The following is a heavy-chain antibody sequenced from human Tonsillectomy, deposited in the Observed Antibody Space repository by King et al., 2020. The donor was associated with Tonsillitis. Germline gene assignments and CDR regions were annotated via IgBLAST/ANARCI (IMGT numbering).Heavy chain of an antibody. D-gene: IGHD3-22*01. J-gene: IGHJ3*02. CDR2: IYPGDSET. Sequence: VQLVESGAEVKKPGESLKISCKGSGYSFNRYWIVWVRQMPGKGLELMGIIYPGDSETRYSPSFQGQVTISADKSISTAFLQWSRLKASDSAIYYCARYDSTGAGAFDIWGQGTMVTVSS. CDR3: ARYDSTGAGAFDI. CDR1: GYSFNRYW. V-gene: IGHV5-51*01.